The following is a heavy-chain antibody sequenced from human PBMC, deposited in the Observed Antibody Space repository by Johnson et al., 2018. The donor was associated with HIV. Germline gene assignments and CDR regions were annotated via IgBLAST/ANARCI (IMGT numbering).Heavy chain of an antibody. CDR1: GFTFDDYG. Sequence: VQLVESGGGVVRPGGSLRLSCAASGFTFDDYGMSWVRQAPGKGLEWVANVKRHGRETYYVDSVKGRFTISRDNSKNTLYLQMNSLRAEDTALYYCARDFNSGSPDGAFDIWGQGTMVTVSS. CDR2: VKRHGRET. J-gene: IGHJ3*02. CDR3: ARDFNSGSPDGAFDI. D-gene: IGHD4-23*01. V-gene: IGHV3-7*03.